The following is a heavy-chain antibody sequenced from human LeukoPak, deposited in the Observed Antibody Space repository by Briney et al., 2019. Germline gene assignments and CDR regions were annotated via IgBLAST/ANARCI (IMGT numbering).Heavy chain of an antibody. V-gene: IGHV4-59*01. D-gene: IGHD6-19*01. CDR3: ARDGVRVTYTSGWYYFDY. Sequence: SETLSLTCTVSGGSISSYYWSWIRQPPGKGLEWVGYIYYSGSTNYNPSLKSRVTISVDTTKNQFSLKLSSVTAADTAEYFCARDGVRVTYTSGWYYFDYWGQGTLVTVSS. CDR2: IYYSGST. CDR1: GGSISSYY. J-gene: IGHJ4*02.